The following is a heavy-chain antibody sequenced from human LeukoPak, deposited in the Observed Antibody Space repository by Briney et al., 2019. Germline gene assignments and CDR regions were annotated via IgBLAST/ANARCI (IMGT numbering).Heavy chain of an antibody. D-gene: IGHD6-19*01. Sequence: SETLSLTCTVSGGSISSSSYYWGWIRQPPGKGLEWIGSIYYSGSTYYNASLKSRGTISVDTSKNQFSLKLNSVTAADTAVYFCARQVLAVAGTGYFDYWGQGTLVTVSS. CDR2: IYYSGST. J-gene: IGHJ4*02. CDR1: GGSISSSSYY. CDR3: ARQVLAVAGTGYFDY. V-gene: IGHV4-39*01.